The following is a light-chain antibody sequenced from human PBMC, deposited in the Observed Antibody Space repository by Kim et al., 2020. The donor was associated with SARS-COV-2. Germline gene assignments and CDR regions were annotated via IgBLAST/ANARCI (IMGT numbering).Light chain of an antibody. CDR3: HKYDTAPWT. J-gene: IGKJ1*01. V-gene: IGKV1-27*01. CDR2: AAT. Sequence: DIKMTQSPSSLSASLGDGVTITCRASQGISNYLAWYQQKPGNPPKLLIYAATALQLGVSSRFSGSGSGTDFTLTISDLQPEDVAIYYCHKYDTAPWTFGQETKVEIK. CDR1: QGISNY.